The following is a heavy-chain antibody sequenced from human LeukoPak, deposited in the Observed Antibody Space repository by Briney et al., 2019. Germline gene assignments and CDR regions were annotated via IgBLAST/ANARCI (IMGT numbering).Heavy chain of an antibody. D-gene: IGHD3-10*01. CDR3: AKDGAVLLWFGNDQYYFDY. J-gene: IGHJ4*02. CDR2: ISGSGGST. CDR1: GFTFSSYA. Sequence: PGGSLRLSCAASGFTFSSYAMSWVRQAPGKGLEWVSAISGSGGSTYYADSVKGRFTVSRDNSKNTLYPQVNSLRAEDTAVYYCAKDGAVLLWFGNDQYYFDYWGQGTLVTVSS. V-gene: IGHV3-23*01.